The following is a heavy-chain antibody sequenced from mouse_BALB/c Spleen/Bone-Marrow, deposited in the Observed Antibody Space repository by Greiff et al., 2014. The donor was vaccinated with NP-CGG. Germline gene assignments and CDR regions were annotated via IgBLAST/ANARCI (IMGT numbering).Heavy chain of an antibody. CDR3: ARQGYYGYSDY. D-gene: IGHD1-2*01. V-gene: IGHV4-1*02. J-gene: IGHJ2*01. CDR2: INPDSSTI. Sequence: VQLQQSGGGLVQPGGSLKLSCAASGFDFSRYWMSWVRQAPGKGLEWIGEINPDSSTINYTPSLKDKFIISRDNAKNTLYLQMGKVRSEDTALYYCARQGYYGYSDYWGQGTTLTVSS. CDR1: GFDFSRYW.